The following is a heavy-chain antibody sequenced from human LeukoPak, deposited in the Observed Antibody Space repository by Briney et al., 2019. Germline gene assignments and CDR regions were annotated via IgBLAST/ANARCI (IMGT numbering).Heavy chain of an antibody. Sequence: LPGGSLRLSCAASGFPFSDYGMYWVRQAPGKGLEWLAVISHDGSNKHYADSVKGRITISRDNSMNTLYLQMNSLTAEDTAVYYCAKVRWGSDNALDSWGQGTLVTGSS. D-gene: IGHD3-16*01. CDR2: ISHDGSNK. CDR3: AKVRWGSDNALDS. V-gene: IGHV3-30*18. J-gene: IGHJ4*02. CDR1: GFPFSDYG.